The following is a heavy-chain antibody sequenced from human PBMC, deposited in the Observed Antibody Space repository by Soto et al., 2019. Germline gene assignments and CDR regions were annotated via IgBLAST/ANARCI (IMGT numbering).Heavy chain of an antibody. D-gene: IGHD3-10*01. CDR2: IGTAGDT. CDR1: GFTFSSYD. J-gene: IGHJ3*02. Sequence: GGSLRLSCAASGFTFSSYDMHWVRQATGKGLEWVSAIGTAGDTYYPGSVKGLFTISRENAKNSLYLQMNSLRAGDTVVYYCARGTMRNAFDIWGQGTMVTVSS. CDR3: ARGTMRNAFDI. V-gene: IGHV3-13*04.